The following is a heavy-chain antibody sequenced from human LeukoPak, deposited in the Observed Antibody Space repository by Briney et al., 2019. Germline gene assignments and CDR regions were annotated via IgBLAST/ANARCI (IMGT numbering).Heavy chain of an antibody. Sequence: ASVKVSCKVSGYTLTELSMHWVRQAPGKGLEWMGGFDPEDGETVYAQKFQGRVTMTEDTSTDTAYMELSSLRSEDTAVYYCATGHGYCSGGSCYSSYYYYYGMDVWGQGTTVTVSS. D-gene: IGHD2-15*01. V-gene: IGHV1-24*01. CDR1: GYTLTELS. CDR3: ATGHGYCSGGSCYSSYYYYYGMDV. CDR2: FDPEDGET. J-gene: IGHJ6*02.